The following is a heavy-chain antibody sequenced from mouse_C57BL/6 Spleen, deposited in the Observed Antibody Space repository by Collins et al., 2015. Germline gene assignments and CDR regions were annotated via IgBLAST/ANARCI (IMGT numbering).Heavy chain of an antibody. J-gene: IGHJ2*01. V-gene: IGHV1-52*01. CDR1: GYTFTSYW. CDR2: IDPSDSET. Sequence: QVQLQQPGAELVRPGSSVKLSCKASGYTFTSYWMHWVKQRPIQGLEWIGNIDPSDSETHYNQKFKDKATLTVDKSSSTAYMQLSSLTSEDSAVYYCAREAYDGYYSFDYWGQGTTLTVSS. D-gene: IGHD2-3*01. CDR3: AREAYDGYYSFDY.